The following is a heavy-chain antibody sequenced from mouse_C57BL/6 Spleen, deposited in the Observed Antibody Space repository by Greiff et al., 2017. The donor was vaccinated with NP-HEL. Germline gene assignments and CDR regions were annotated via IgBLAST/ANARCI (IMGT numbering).Heavy chain of an antibody. J-gene: IGHJ2*01. D-gene: IGHD3-2*02. CDR3: TSGSSGY. CDR1: GFTFKDDY. V-gene: IGHV14-4*01. Sequence: VQLQQSGAELVRPGASVKLSCTASGFTFKDDYMHWVKQRPEQGLEWIGWIDPENGDTEYASKFQGKATITADTSSNTAYLQLSSLTSEDTAVYYCTSGSSGYWGQGTTLTVSS. CDR2: IDPENGDT.